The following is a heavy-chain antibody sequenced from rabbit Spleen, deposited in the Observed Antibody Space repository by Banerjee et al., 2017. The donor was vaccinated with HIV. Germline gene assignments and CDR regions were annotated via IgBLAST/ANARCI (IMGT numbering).Heavy chain of an antibody. CDR1: GFDFSSYY. Sequence: PGGSLKLSCTVSGFDFSSYYMTWVRQAPGKGLEWTGYIDPVFGNTYYASWVNGRFTISSDNAQNTVDLQMNSLTAADTATYFCARGSATMTMVITGYYLSLWGQGTLVTVS. D-gene: IGHD2-1*01. CDR2: IDPVFGNT. J-gene: IGHJ3*01. CDR3: ARGSATMTMVITGYYLSL. V-gene: IGHV1S7*01.